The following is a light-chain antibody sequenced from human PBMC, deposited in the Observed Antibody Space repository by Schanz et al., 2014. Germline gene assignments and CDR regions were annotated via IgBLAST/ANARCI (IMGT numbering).Light chain of an antibody. J-gene: IGKJ1*01. Sequence: DIQMTQSPSSLSASVGDRVTLTCRASQGISNYLAWYQQKPGKVPKLLIYAADTLESGVPSRFSGSGSGTQFILTITSLQPEDVATYYCQKYNSAPWTFGQGTKVEIK. CDR2: AAD. CDR3: QKYNSAPWT. CDR1: QGISNY. V-gene: IGKV1-27*01.